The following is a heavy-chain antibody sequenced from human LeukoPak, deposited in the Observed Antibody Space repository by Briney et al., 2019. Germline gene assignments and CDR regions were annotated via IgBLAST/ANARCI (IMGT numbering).Heavy chain of an antibody. Sequence: PSETLSLTCTVSGGSISSYYWSWIRQPPGKGLEWIGYIYYSGSTNYNPSLKSRVTISVDTSKNQFSLKLSSVTAADTAVYYCARLVADRRGRFDYWGQGTLVTVSS. CDR3: ARLVADRRGRFDY. CDR1: GGSISSYY. V-gene: IGHV4-59*08. J-gene: IGHJ4*02. CDR2: IYYSGST. D-gene: IGHD6-6*01.